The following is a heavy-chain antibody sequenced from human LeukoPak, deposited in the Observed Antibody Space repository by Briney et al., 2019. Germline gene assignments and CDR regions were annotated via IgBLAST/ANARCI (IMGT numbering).Heavy chain of an antibody. CDR3: ARDVKFYYDSSGYYRGFDY. CDR1: GGSISSYY. D-gene: IGHD3-22*01. Sequence: SETLSLTCTVSGGSISSYYWSWIRQPAGKGLEWIGRIYTSGSTNYNPSLKSRVTMSVDTSKNQFSLKLSSVTAADTAVYYCARDVKFYYDSSGYYRGFDYWGQGTLVTVSS. V-gene: IGHV4-4*07. CDR2: IYTSGST. J-gene: IGHJ4*02.